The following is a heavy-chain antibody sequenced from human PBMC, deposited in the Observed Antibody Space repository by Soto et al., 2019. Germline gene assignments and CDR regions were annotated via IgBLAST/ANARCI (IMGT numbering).Heavy chain of an antibody. CDR2: ISYDGSNK. J-gene: IGHJ4*02. Sequence: QVQLVESGGGVVQPGRSLRLSCAASGFTFSSYAMHWVRQAPGKGLEWVAVISYDGSNKYYADSVKGRFTISRDNSKNTLYLQMNSLRAEDTAVYYCARAPTIPDRFDYWGQGTLVTVSS. V-gene: IGHV3-30-3*01. CDR1: GFTFSSYA. CDR3: ARAPTIPDRFDY.